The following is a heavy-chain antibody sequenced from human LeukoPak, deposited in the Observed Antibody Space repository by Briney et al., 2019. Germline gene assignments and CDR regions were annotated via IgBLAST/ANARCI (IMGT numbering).Heavy chain of an antibody. CDR3: ARDMDYDILTGYLVGPKTTAAFDI. J-gene: IGHJ3*02. CDR2: INHSGST. CDR1: GGSFSGYY. V-gene: IGHV4-34*01. Sequence: SETLSLTCAVYGGSFSGYYWSWIRQPPGKGLEWIGEINHSGSTNYNPSLKSRVTISVDTSKNQFSLKLSSVTAADTAVYYCARDMDYDILTGYLVGPKTTAAFDIWGQGTMVTVSS. D-gene: IGHD3-9*01.